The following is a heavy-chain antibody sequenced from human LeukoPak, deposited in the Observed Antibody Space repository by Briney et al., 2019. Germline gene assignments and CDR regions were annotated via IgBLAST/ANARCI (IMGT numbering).Heavy chain of an antibody. J-gene: IGHJ4*02. D-gene: IGHD2-8*01. CDR1: GGSISSSSYY. CDR2: IYYSGST. V-gene: IGHV4-39*01. CDR3: ARPHYCTNGVCYIFDY. Sequence: PSETLSLTCTVSGGSISSSSYYWGWIRQPPGKGLEWIGSIYYSGSTYYNPSLKSRFTISVDTSKNQFSLKLSSVTAADTAVYHCARPHYCTNGVCYIFDYWGQGTLVTVSS.